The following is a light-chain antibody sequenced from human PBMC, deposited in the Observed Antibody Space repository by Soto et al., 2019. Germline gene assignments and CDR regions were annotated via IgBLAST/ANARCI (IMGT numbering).Light chain of an antibody. CDR1: SGHSSYA. V-gene: IGLV4-69*01. J-gene: IGLJ3*02. CDR3: QTWGTAGWV. Sequence: QSVLTQSPSASASLGASVKLTCTLSSGHSSYAIAWHQQQPEKGPRYLMKLNSDGSHSKGDGIPDRFSGSSSGAERYLTISSLQSEDEADYDCQTWGTAGWVFGGGTKLTVL. CDR2: LNSDGSH.